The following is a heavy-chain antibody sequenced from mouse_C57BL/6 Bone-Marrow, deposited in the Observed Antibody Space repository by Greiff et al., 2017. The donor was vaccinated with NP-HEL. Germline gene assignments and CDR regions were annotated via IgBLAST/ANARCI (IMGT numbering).Heavy chain of an antibody. CDR2: ISSGGSYT. CDR3: ARGGAMDY. V-gene: IGHV5-6*01. CDR1: GFTFSSYG. Sequence: EVQLVESGGDLVKPGGSLKLSCAASGFTFSSYGMSWVRQTPDKRLEWVATISSGGSYTYYPDSVKGRFTISRDNAKNTLYLQMSSLKSEDTDMYYCARGGAMDYWGQGTSVTVSS. J-gene: IGHJ4*01.